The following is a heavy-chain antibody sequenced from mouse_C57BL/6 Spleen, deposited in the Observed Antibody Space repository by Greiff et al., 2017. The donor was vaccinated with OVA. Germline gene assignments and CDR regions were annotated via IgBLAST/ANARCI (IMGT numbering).Heavy chain of an antibody. CDR3: ARGWDGGNAMDY. Sequence: VQLKQSGPELVKPGASVKIPCKASGYTFTDYNMDWVKQSHGKSLEWIGDINPNNGGTIYNQKFKGKATLTVDKSSSTAYMELRSLTSEDTAVYYCARGWDGGNAMDYWGQGTSVTVSS. V-gene: IGHV1-18*01. J-gene: IGHJ4*01. CDR2: INPNNGGT. CDR1: GYTFTDYN. D-gene: IGHD4-1*01.